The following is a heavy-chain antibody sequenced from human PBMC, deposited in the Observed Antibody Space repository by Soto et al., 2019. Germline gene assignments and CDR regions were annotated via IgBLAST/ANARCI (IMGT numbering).Heavy chain of an antibody. CDR1: GFTFSSYA. J-gene: IGHJ6*02. CDR2: ISSNGGST. Sequence: PGESLKISCSASGFTFSSYAMHWVRQAPGKGLEYVSAISSNGGSTYYADSVKGRFTISRDNSKNTLYLQMSSLRAEDTAVYYCVKASQPSRMGTACKLYYYYGLDVWGQGTTVTVSS. D-gene: IGHD2-2*01. CDR3: VKASQPSRMGTACKLYYYYGLDV. V-gene: IGHV3-64D*06.